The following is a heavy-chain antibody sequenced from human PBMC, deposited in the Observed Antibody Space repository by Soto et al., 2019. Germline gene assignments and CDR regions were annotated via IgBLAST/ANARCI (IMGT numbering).Heavy chain of an antibody. J-gene: IGHJ6*02. D-gene: IGHD3-3*01. Sequence: GGSLRLSCAASGFTFSNAWMNWVRQAPGKGLEWVGRIKSKTDGGTTDYAAPVKGRFTISRDDSKNTLYLQMNSLKTEDTAVYYCTTAFFTIFGVVIIEGSGDYYGMDVWGQGTTVTVSS. CDR3: TTAFFTIFGVVIIEGSGDYYGMDV. CDR1: GFTFSNAW. V-gene: IGHV3-15*07. CDR2: IKSKTDGGTT.